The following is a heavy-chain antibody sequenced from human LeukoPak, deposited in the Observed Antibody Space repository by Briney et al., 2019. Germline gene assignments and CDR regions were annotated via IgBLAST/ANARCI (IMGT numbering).Heavy chain of an antibody. J-gene: IGHJ5*02. D-gene: IGHD2-2*01. CDR2: IRSKAYGGTT. CDR1: RFTLGEYD. Sequence: PGGPLRLSCKASRFTLGEYDMSGFREAPEKGLEWVGFIRSKAYGGTTEYAASVKGRFTISRDDPKSIAYLQMNSLKTEDTAVYYCTRDIVVVPAAPKSPVNWFDPWGQGTLVTVSS. CDR3: TRDIVVVPAAPKSPVNWFDP. V-gene: IGHV3-49*03.